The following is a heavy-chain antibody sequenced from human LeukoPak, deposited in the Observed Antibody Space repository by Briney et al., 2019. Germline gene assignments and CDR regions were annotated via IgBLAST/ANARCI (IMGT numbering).Heavy chain of an antibody. V-gene: IGHV4-31*03. D-gene: IGHD3-9*01. CDR2: INHSGST. CDR1: GGSISSGGYY. Sequence: SETLSLTCTVSGGSISSGGYYWSWIRQHPGKGLEWIGEINHSGSTNYNPSLKSRVTISVDTSKNQFSLKLSSVTAADTAVYYCARSPYYDILTATERKYNWFDPWGQGTLVTVSS. J-gene: IGHJ5*02. CDR3: ARSPYYDILTATERKYNWFDP.